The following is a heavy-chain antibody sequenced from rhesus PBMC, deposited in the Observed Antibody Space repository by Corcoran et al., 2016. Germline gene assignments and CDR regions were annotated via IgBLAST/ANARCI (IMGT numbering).Heavy chain of an antibody. CDR2: IYGRRGGT. V-gene: IGHV4-93*02. Sequence: QVQLQESGPAVVKPSETLSLTCAVSGGSISSSNWWSWIRQSPGKGLEWIGGIYGRRGGTASRPAHKSPVTVSIDSAKNQFSLKLSAVPAADAAVYYCARRPWGGSGHFDYWGQGVLVTVSS. D-gene: IGHD6-25*01. CDR3: ARRPWGGSGHFDY. J-gene: IGHJ4*01. CDR1: GGSISSSNW.